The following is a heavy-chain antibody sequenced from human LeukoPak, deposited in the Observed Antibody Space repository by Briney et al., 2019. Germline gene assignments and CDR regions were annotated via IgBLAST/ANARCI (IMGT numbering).Heavy chain of an antibody. CDR2: IYYSGST. Sequence: SETLSLTCTVSGGSISSSSYYWGWIRQPPGKGLEWIGSIYYSGSTYYNPSLKSRVTIPVDTSKNQFSLKLSSVTAADTAVYYCARLAYCGGDCYFFDYWGQGTLVTVSS. D-gene: IGHD2-21*02. J-gene: IGHJ4*02. CDR3: ARLAYCGGDCYFFDY. CDR1: GGSISSSSYY. V-gene: IGHV4-39*07.